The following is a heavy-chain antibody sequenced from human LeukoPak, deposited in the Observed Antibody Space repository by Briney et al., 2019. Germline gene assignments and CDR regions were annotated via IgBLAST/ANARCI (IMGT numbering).Heavy chain of an antibody. CDR1: GYTFTDYY. CDR3: ARLYSYGYYFDY. CDR2: INPNSGGI. J-gene: IGHJ4*02. D-gene: IGHD5-18*01. Sequence: ASEKVSCKASGYTFTDYYIHWVRQAPGQGLEWMGWINPNSGGINYAQKFQGRVTMTRDTSITTAYMELSRLRSDDTAVYYCARLYSYGYYFDYWGQGTLVIVSS. V-gene: IGHV1-2*02.